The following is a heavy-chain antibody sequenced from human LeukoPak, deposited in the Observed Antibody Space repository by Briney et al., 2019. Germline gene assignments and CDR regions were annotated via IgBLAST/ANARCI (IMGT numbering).Heavy chain of an antibody. D-gene: IGHD5-24*01. CDR2: INRDGSST. J-gene: IGHJ4*02. Sequence: GGPLRLSCAASGFTFSRYWMHWVRHAPGKGLVWVSRINRDGSSTSSADSVKDRFTISRDNAKNTLYLQMNSLRDEDTAVYYCGRGDDYNLVDHWGQGTLVTVSS. CDR1: GFTFSRYW. CDR3: GRGDDYNLVDH. V-gene: IGHV3-74*01.